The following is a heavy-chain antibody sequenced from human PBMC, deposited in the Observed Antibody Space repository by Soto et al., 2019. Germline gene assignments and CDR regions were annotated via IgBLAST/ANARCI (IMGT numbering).Heavy chain of an antibody. CDR3: AGGSGYCSSTSCYVPDWFDP. D-gene: IGHD2-2*01. CDR1: GFTFSSYS. Sequence: AGGSLRLSCAASGFTFSSYSMNWVRQAPGKGLEWVSSISSSSSYIYYADSVKGRFTISRDNAKNSLYLQMNSLRAEDTAVYYCAGGSGYCSSTSCYVPDWFDPWGQGTLVTVS. V-gene: IGHV3-21*01. J-gene: IGHJ5*02. CDR2: ISSSSSYI.